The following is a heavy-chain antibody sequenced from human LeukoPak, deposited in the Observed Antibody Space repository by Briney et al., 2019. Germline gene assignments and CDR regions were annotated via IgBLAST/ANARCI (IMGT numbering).Heavy chain of an antibody. V-gene: IGHV5-51*01. D-gene: IGHD3-22*01. J-gene: IGHJ3*01. CDR2: IYPDNSDT. Sequence: GESLKISCKGSGYRFNAYWIARVRQMPGKGLEWMGIIYPDNSDTRYSPSFQGQVTISADKSVRTAYLQWSSLKASDTAMYYCARPNITSYYDSRGYDAFDVWGQGTMVTVSS. CDR1: GYRFNAYW. CDR3: ARPNITSYYDSRGYDAFDV.